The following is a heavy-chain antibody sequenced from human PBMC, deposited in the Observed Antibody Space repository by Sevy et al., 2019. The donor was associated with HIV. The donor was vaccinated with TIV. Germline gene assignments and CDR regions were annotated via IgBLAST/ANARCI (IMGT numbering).Heavy chain of an antibody. J-gene: IGHJ4*02. CDR2: ISAYNGNT. D-gene: IGHD6-13*01. Sequence: ASVKVSCKASGYTFTSYGISWVRQAPGQGLEWMGWISAYNGNTNYAQKLQGRVTMTTDTSTSTAYMELRSLRSDDTAVYYCARDTMYSSTPQPDYWGQGTLVTVSS. V-gene: IGHV1-18*01. CDR3: ARDTMYSSTPQPDY. CDR1: GYTFTSYG.